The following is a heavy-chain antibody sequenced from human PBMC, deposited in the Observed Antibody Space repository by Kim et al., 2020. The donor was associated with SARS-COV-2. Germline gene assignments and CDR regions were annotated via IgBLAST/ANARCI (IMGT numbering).Heavy chain of an antibody. CDR2: ISYDGSNK. Sequence: GGSLRLSCAASGFPFRSYAMHWVRQAPGKGLEWVAVISYDGSNKYYADSVKGRFTISRDNSKNTLYLQMNSLRVEDTAVYYCARDRPAMVPYDKYGVDVWGQGTLVTVSS. D-gene: IGHD5-18*01. CDR3: ARDRPAMVPYDKYGVDV. J-gene: IGHJ4*02. CDR1: GFPFRSYA. V-gene: IGHV3-30-3*01.